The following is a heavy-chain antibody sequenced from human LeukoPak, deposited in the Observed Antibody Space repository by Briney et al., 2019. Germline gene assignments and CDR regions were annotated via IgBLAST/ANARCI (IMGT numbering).Heavy chain of an antibody. Sequence: SETLSLTCTVSGGSISSYYWSWIRQPPGKGLEWIGYIYYSGSTNYNPSLKSRVTISVDTSKNQFSLKLSSVTAVDTAVYYCARDGPSGSYSGWFDPWGQGTLVTVSS. CDR1: GGSISSYY. J-gene: IGHJ5*02. CDR3: ARDGPSGSYSGWFDP. D-gene: IGHD1-26*01. V-gene: IGHV4-59*01. CDR2: IYYSGST.